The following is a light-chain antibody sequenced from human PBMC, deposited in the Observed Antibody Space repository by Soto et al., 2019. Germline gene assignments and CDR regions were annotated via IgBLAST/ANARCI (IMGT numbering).Light chain of an antibody. CDR3: QRSYSTPPWK. J-gene: IGKJ1*01. Sequence: DIQMTHSPSSLSASVGERVTITFRASQSVARFLNWYQQKPGKAPKLLIYAASSLQSGVPSRFSGSGSGTDFTLTISSLQPEDFATYYCQRSYSTPPWKCGQGNKGAIK. CDR1: QSVARF. V-gene: IGKV1-39*01. CDR2: AAS.